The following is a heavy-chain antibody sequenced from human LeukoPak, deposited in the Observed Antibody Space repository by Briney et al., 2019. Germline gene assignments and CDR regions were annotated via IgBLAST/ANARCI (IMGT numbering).Heavy chain of an antibody. J-gene: IGHJ4*02. CDR3: ARHRYGSNLFDY. CDR2: IYYSGST. CDR1: CGSISSSSYY. V-gene: IGHV4-39*01. D-gene: IGHD6-13*01. Sequence: SETLSLTCTVSCGSISSSSYYWGWIRQPPGKGLEWIGSIYYSGSTYYNPSLKSRVTISVDTSTSQFSLRVSSVTAADTSVFYCARHRYGSNLFDYWGQGTLVTVSS.